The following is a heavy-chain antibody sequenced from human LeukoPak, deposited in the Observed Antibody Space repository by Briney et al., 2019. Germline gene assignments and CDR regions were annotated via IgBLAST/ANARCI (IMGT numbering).Heavy chain of an antibody. D-gene: IGHD6-13*01. Sequence: PGRSLRLSCAASGFTFSSYAMHWVRQAPGKGLEWVAVISYDGSNKYYADSVKGRFTISRDNSKNTLYLQMNSLRAEDTAVYYCARDKSSSCYINWFDPWGQGTLVTVSS. CDR1: GFTFSSYA. V-gene: IGHV3-30*04. CDR3: ARDKSSSCYINWFDP. CDR2: ISYDGSNK. J-gene: IGHJ5*02.